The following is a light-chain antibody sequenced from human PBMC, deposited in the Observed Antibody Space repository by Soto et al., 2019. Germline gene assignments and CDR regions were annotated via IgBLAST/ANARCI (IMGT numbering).Light chain of an antibody. J-gene: IGKJ1*01. Sequence: EVVLTQSPGTLSLSPGERATLSCRASQSVSSSYLAWYQQKPGQAPRLLIYGASSRATGIPDRFSGSGSGTDFTLTISRLEPEDFAVYYCQHYDSSPRTFGQGTKV. V-gene: IGKV3-20*01. CDR1: QSVSSSY. CDR3: QHYDSSPRT. CDR2: GAS.